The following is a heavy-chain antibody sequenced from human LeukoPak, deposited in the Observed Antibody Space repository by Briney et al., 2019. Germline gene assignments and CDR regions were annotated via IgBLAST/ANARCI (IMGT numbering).Heavy chain of an antibody. Sequence: SETVSLTCSVSGGSMNSYYWSWVRQPPGKGLEWIGFMYYTGSTNYNPSLKSRVTISVDTSKNQFSLNLYSVTAADTALYFCARGQEKYELLSSFDYWGQGILVTVSS. J-gene: IGHJ4*02. CDR1: GGSMNSYY. CDR3: ARGQEKYELLSSFDY. D-gene: IGHD2-2*01. CDR2: MYYTGST. V-gene: IGHV4-59*12.